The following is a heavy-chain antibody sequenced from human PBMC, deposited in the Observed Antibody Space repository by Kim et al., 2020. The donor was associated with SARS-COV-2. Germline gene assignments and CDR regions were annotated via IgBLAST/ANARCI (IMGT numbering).Heavy chain of an antibody. D-gene: IGHD3-3*01. CDR3: ACGLTILDY. Sequence: SETLSLTCTVSGAAVSSGSHYWTWVRQPPGKGLEWIGYVFYNGAAIYSPSLQSRVAMSLDTSENQFSLNRQSVTADDTAVYVCACGLTILDYWGQGLLVTVSS. J-gene: IGHJ4*02. V-gene: IGHV4-61*01. CDR2: VFYNGAA. CDR1: GAAVSSGSHY.